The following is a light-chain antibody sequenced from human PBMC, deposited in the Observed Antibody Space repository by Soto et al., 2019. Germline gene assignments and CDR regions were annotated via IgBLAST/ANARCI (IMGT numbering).Light chain of an antibody. V-gene: IGLV2-11*01. J-gene: IGLJ2*01. CDR3: SSYTVTTTLVV. Sequence: QSALTQPRSVSGSPGQSVTISCTGTSSDVGGYNYVSWYQQHPGKAPKLMIYDVSKRPSGVPDRFSGSKSGNTASLTISGLQAEDEASYYCSSYTVTTTLVVFGGGTKVTVL. CDR2: DVS. CDR1: SSDVGGYNY.